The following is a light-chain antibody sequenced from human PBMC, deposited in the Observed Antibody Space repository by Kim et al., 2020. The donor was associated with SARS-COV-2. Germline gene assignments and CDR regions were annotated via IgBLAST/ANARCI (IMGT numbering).Light chain of an antibody. CDR1: QDINNY. V-gene: IGKV1-27*01. CDR3: QKYNTAPYT. Sequence: SASVGETVTIPCRASQDINNYLTWYQQKPGKVPKLLIYRTSTLQSGVPSRFSGSVSGTDFTLTISSLRPEDVATYYCQKYNTAPYTFGQGTKLEI. CDR2: RTS. J-gene: IGKJ2*01.